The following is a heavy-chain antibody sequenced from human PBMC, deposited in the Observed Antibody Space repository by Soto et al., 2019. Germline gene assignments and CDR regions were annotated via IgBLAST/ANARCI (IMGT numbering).Heavy chain of an antibody. V-gene: IGHV4-34*01. D-gene: IGHD5-12*01. CDR2: INHSGST. Sequence: PSETLSLTCAVYGGSFSGYYWSWIRQPPGKGLEWIGEINHSGSTNYNPSLKSRVTISVDTSKNQFSLKLSSVTAADTAVYYCARSVRGYDYFYSPYSTDCWGTGTSVTVS. CDR3: ARSVRGYDYFYSPYSTDC. J-gene: IGHJ6*03. CDR1: GGSFSGYY.